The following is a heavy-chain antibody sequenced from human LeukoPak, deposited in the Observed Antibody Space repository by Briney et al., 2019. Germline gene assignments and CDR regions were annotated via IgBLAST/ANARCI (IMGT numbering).Heavy chain of an antibody. CDR2: INSDGSSI. CDR1: GFTFSSYW. CDR3: AKSPSMWVRGVIDY. J-gene: IGHJ4*02. V-gene: IGHV3-74*03. Sequence: GGSLRLSCAASGFTFSSYWMHWVRQAPGKGLVWVSRINSDGSSITYADSVKGRFTISRDNAKNTLYLQMNSLRAEDTAVYYCAKSPSMWVRGVIDYWGQGTLVTVSS. D-gene: IGHD3-10*01.